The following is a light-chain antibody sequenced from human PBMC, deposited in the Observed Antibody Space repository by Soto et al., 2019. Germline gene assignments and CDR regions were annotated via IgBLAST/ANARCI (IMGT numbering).Light chain of an antibody. V-gene: IGKV1-9*01. CDR2: DAS. J-gene: IGKJ4*01. CDR1: QGISSF. Sequence: IQSTQSPSSLSASVGDRVTITCRASQGISSFLAWYQQKPGKAPKLLIYDASTLQSGVPSRFSGSGSGTDFTLTISSLQTEDFATYYCQQVNSYPLNFGGGTKVDIK. CDR3: QQVNSYPLN.